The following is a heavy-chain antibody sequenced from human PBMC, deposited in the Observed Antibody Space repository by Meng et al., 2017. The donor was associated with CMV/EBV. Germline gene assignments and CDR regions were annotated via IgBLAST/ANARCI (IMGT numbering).Heavy chain of an antibody. CDR3: ARDPVEMATITGWFDP. D-gene: IGHD5-24*01. CDR1: GFTFSSYS. V-gene: IGHV3-21*04. CDR2: ISSSSSYI. J-gene: IGHJ5*02. Sequence: GSLRLSCAASGFTFSSYSMNWVRQAPGKGLEWVSSISSSSSYIYYADSVKGRFTISRDNAKNSLYLQMNSLRAEDTALYYCARDPVEMATITGWFDPWGQGTLVTVSS.